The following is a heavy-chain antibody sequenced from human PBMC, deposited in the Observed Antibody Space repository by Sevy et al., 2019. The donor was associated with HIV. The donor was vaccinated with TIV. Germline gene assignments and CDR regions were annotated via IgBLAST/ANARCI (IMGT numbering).Heavy chain of an antibody. CDR3: ARNYGDPPYYYGMDV. CDR1: AFTFSSYS. V-gene: IGHV3-21*01. J-gene: IGHJ6*02. CDR2: ISSSSSYI. D-gene: IGHD4-17*01. Sequence: GGSLRLSCAASAFTFSSYSMNWVRQAPGKGLEWVSSISSSSSYIYYADSVKGRFTISRDNAKNSLYLQMNSLRAEDTAVYYCARNYGDPPYYYGMDVWGQGTTVTVSS.